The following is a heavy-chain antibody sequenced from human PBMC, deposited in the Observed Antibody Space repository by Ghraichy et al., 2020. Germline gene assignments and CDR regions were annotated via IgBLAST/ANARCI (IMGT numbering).Heavy chain of an antibody. CDR1: GFTFSSYW. CDR2: IKRDGSEK. J-gene: IGHJ3*02. V-gene: IGHV3-7*01. CDR3: ARDHKSMGGLI. D-gene: IGHD2/OR15-2a*01. Sequence: GGSLRLSCAASGFTFSSYWMSWVRQAPGKGLEWVANIKRDGSEKYYVDSVKGRFTVSRDNAKNSLYLQMNSLRAEDTAVFYCARDHKSMGGLIWGQGTMVTVSS.